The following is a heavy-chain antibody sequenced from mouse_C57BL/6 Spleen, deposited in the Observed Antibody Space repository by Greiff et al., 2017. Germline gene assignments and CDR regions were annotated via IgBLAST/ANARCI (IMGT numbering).Heavy chain of an antibody. J-gene: IGHJ4*01. CDR2: IDPETGGT. CDR1: GYTFTDYE. D-gene: IGHD1-1*01. Sequence: VQLQESGAELVRPGASVTLSCKASGYTFTDYEMHWVKQTPVHGLEWIGAIDPETGGTAYNQKFKGKAILTADKSSSTAYMELRSLTSEESAVYYCTIYYGSSYYAMDYWGQGTSVTVSS. V-gene: IGHV1-15*01. CDR3: TIYYGSSYYAMDY.